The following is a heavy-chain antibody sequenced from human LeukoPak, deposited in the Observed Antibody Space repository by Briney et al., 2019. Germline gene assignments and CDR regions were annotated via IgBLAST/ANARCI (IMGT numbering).Heavy chain of an antibody. V-gene: IGHV4-59*08. CDR1: GGSISSYY. CDR2: IYYSGST. Sequence: SETLSLTCTVSGGSISSYYWSWIRQPPGKGLEWIGYIYYSGSTNYNPSLKSRVTMSVDTSKNQFSLKLSSVTAADTAVYYCARLPRFYNWFDPWGQGTLVTVSS. J-gene: IGHJ5*02. CDR3: ARLPRFYNWFDP.